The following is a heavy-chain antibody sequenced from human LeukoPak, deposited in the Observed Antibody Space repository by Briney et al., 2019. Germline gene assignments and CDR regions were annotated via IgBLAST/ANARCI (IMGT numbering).Heavy chain of an antibody. Sequence: SETLSLTCTVSGGSISSSSYYWGWIRQPPGKGLEWIGSIYYSGSTYYNPSLKSRVTISVDTSKNQFSLKLSSVTAADTAVYYCARVHDYYDSSGYDDQRSVWGQGTTVTVSS. CDR1: GGSISSSSYY. CDR3: ARVHDYYDSSGYDDQRSV. J-gene: IGHJ6*02. D-gene: IGHD3-22*01. CDR2: IYYSGST. V-gene: IGHV4-39*07.